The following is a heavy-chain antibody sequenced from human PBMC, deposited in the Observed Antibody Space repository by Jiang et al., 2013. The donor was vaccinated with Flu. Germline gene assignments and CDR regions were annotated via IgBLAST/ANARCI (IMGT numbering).Heavy chain of an antibody. Sequence: GAEVKKPGASVEVSCKASGYTFTSYGISWVRQAPGQGLEWMGWISAYNGNTNYAQKLQGRVTMTTDTSTSTAYMELRSLRSDDTAVYYCARDIFALFFGVPYGSGSYWDYWGQGTLVTVSS. J-gene: IGHJ4*02. V-gene: IGHV1-18*01. CDR1: GYTFTSYG. CDR3: ARDIFALFFGVPYGSGSYWDY. CDR2: ISAYNGNT. D-gene: IGHD3-10*01.